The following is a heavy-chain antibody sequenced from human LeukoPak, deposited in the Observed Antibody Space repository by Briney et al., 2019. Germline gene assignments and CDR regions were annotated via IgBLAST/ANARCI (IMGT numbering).Heavy chain of an antibody. CDR2: ISSSSSTI. Sequence: PGGSLRLSCAASGFTFSSYSMNWVRQAPGKGLEWVSYISSSSSTIYYADSVKGRFTISRDNAKNSLYLQMNSLRAEDTAVYYCARGTEVPAAHYYYYYYMDVWGKGTTVTVSS. CDR3: ARGTEVPAAHYYYYYYMDV. J-gene: IGHJ6*03. V-gene: IGHV3-48*04. CDR1: GFTFSSYS. D-gene: IGHD2-2*01.